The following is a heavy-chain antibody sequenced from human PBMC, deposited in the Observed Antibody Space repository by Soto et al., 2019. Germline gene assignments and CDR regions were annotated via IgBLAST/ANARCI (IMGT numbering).Heavy chain of an antibody. V-gene: IGHV1-69*02. CDR3: ARGYSSSWYDWFDP. D-gene: IGHD6-13*01. CDR2: IIPILGIA. CDR1: GGTFSSYT. Sequence: ASVKVSCKASGGTFSSYTISWVRQAPGQGLEWMGRIIPILGIANYAQKFQGRVTITADKSTSTAYMELSSLRSEDTAVYYCARGYSSSWYDWFDPWGQGTLVTVSS. J-gene: IGHJ5*02.